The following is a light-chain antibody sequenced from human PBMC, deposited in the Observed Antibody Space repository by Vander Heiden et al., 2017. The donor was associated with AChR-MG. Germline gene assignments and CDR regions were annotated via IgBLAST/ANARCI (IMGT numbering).Light chain of an antibody. CDR2: GAS. J-gene: IGKJ1*01. CDR1: QIVNNK. CDR3: QHYDNWPVT. V-gene: IGKV3-15*01. Sequence: EIVLTQSPATLSVSPGERVTLSCRASQIVNNKLTWYQQRPGQVPRLLIYGASTRATGIPPRFSGSGSGTEFSLTISSLQSEDFAVYYCQHYDNWPVTFGQGTKVEV.